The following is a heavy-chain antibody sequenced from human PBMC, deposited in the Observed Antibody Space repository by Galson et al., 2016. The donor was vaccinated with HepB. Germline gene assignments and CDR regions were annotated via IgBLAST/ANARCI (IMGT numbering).Heavy chain of an antibody. Sequence: SLRLSCAASEFTFSAYAMTWVRQAPGKGLEWVSLISDSGGNSYYADSVKGRFTVSRDNSRNTLYLQMNSLRVEDTAVYYCAKDSPGYSGYDWDYWGQGTLVTVSS. CDR1: EFTFSAYA. D-gene: IGHD5-12*01. CDR2: ISDSGGNS. J-gene: IGHJ4*02. V-gene: IGHV3-23*01. CDR3: AKDSPGYSGYDWDY.